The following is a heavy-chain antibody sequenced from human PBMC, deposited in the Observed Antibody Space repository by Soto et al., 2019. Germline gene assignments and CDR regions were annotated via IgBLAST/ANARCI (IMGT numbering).Heavy chain of an antibody. J-gene: IGHJ6*02. CDR1: GGSFSGYY. Sequence: ETLSLTCAVYGGSFSGYYWSWIRQPPGKGLEWIGEINHSGSTNYNPSLKSRVTISVDTSKNQFSLKLSSVTAADTAVYYCARLPAAIRDYYYYGMDVWGQGTTVTVSS. CDR3: ARLPAAIRDYYYYGMDV. V-gene: IGHV4-34*01. CDR2: INHSGST. D-gene: IGHD2-2*02.